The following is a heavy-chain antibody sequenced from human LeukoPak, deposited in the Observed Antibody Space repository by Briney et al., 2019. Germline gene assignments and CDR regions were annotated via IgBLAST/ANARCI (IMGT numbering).Heavy chain of an antibody. J-gene: IGHJ3*02. CDR2: IYHSGST. V-gene: IGHV4-38-2*02. CDR3: ARYTVTTGGDAFDI. CDR1: GYSISSGYY. D-gene: IGHD4-17*01. Sequence: SETLSLTCTVSGYSISSGYYWGWIRQPPGKGLEGIGRIYHSGSTYYNPSLKSRVTISVDTSKNQFSLKLSSVTAADTAVYYCARYTVTTGGDAFDIWGQGTMVTVSS.